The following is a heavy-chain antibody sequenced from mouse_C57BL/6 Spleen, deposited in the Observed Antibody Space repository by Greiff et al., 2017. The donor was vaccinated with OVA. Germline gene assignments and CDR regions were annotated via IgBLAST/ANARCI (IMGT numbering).Heavy chain of an antibody. D-gene: IGHD1-2*01. CDR3: ARRGLLRPYYAMDY. V-gene: IGHV1-55*01. CDR2: IYPGSGST. CDR1: GYTFTSYW. J-gene: IGHJ4*01. Sequence: VKLQQPGAELVKPGASVKMSCKASGYTFTSYWITWVKQRPGQGLEWIGDIYPGSGSTNYNEKFKSKATLTVDTSSSTAYMQLSSLTSEDSAVYYCARRGLLRPYYAMDYWGQGTSVTVSS.